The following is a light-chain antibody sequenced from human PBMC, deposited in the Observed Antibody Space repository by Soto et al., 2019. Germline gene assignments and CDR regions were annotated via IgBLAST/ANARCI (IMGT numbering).Light chain of an antibody. CDR2: AAS. V-gene: IGKV1-39*01. Sequence: DIQMTQSPSSLSASVGDSVTITRRASQSISNYLNWYQQKPGKAPMLLVYAASSLQSGVPSRFSGSGSGTDFTLTISSLQPEDFATYYCQQSYSTPFTFGPGTKVDIK. CDR1: QSISNY. CDR3: QQSYSTPFT. J-gene: IGKJ3*01.